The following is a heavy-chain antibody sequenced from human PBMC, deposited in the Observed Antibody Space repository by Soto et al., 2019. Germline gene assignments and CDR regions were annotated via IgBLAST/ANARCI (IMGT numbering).Heavy chain of an antibody. CDR1: GGSISSGGYY. CDR3: ARGMTTVTTLDY. CDR2: IYYSGST. D-gene: IGHD4-4*01. Sequence: SETLSLTCTVSGGSISSGGYYWSWIRQHPGKGLEWIGYIYYSGSTYYNPSLKSRITISIDRSKNQLSLKLSSVTAADTAVYYCARGMTTVTTLDYWGQGTLVTVSS. V-gene: IGHV4-31*03. J-gene: IGHJ4*02.